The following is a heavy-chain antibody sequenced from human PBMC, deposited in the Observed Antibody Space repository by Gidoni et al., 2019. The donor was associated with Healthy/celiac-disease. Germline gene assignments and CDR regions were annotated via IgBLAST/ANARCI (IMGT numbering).Heavy chain of an antibody. J-gene: IGHJ5*02. Sequence: QVQLVQSGAEVKKPGSSVKVSCKASGGTFSSHAISWVRQAPGQGLEWMGGIIPIFGTANYAQKFQGRVTITADESTSTAYMELSSLRSEDTAVYYCARESVVVPAALGGNNWFDPWGQGTLVTVSS. V-gene: IGHV1-69*01. D-gene: IGHD2-2*01. CDR1: GGTFSSHA. CDR2: IIPIFGTA. CDR3: ARESVVVPAALGGNNWFDP.